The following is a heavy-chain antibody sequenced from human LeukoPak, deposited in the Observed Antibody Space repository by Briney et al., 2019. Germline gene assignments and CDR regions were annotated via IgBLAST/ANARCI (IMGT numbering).Heavy chain of an antibody. CDR3: AKDTSIGKYCTSGVCSPFDY. CDR2: ISDSGDYT. CDR1: GFTFSSYA. J-gene: IGHJ4*02. D-gene: IGHD2-8*01. V-gene: IGHV3-23*01. Sequence: PGGSLWLSCAGSGFTFSSYAMSWVRQAPGKGLEWVSAISDSGDYTYYADSVKGRFTISRDNSKNTLYLHVNSLRAEDTAVYYCAKDTSIGKYCTSGVCSPFDYWGQRTLLTVSS.